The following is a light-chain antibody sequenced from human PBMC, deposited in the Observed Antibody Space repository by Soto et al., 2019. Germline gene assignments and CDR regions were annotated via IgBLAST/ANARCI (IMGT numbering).Light chain of an antibody. CDR2: GVS. Sequence: EIVLTQSPGTLSLSPGERATLSCRASQTINNKYLAWYQQEPGQAPRLLIHGVSIRATGIPDRFSGSGSGTDFTLTISRLEPEDFAVYYCQRYSGSPWTFGQGTKVE. CDR3: QRYSGSPWT. CDR1: QTINNKY. V-gene: IGKV3-20*01. J-gene: IGKJ1*01.